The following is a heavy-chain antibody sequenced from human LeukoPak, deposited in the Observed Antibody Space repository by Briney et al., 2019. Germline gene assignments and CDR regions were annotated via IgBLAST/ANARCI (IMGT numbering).Heavy chain of an antibody. J-gene: IGHJ4*02. D-gene: IGHD3-22*01. CDR1: GGSISSYY. CDR3: AREVNYYDSSGYYYFDY. CDR2: IYYSGST. V-gene: IGHV4-59*01. Sequence: RSETLSLTCTVSGGSISSYYWSWIRQPPGKGLEWIGYIYYSGSTNSNPSLKSRVTISVDTSKNQFSLKLSSVTAADTAVYYCAREVNYYDSSGYYYFDYWGQGTLVTVSS.